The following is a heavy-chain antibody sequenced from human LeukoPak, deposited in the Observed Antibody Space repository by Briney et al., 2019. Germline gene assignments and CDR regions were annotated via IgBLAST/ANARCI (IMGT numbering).Heavy chain of an antibody. J-gene: IGHJ3*02. D-gene: IGHD5-12*01. CDR3: AKDMTRYSGYGRARFDAFDI. V-gene: IGHV3-74*01. Sequence: PGGSLRLSCAASGFTFSTYWMHWVRQAPGKGLVWVARIETDGSSTNYADSVKGRFTISRDNAKNSLYLQMNSLRAEDTALYYCAKDMTRYSGYGRARFDAFDIWGQGTMVTVSS. CDR2: IETDGSST. CDR1: GFTFSTYW.